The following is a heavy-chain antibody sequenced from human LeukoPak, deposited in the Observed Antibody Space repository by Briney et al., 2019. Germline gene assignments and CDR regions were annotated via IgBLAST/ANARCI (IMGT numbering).Heavy chain of an antibody. V-gene: IGHV3-15*01. CDR3: TTGYYYYYYMDV. CDR1: GFTFSSYG. J-gene: IGHJ6*03. Sequence: PGGSLRLSCAASGFTFSSYGMHWVRQAPGKGLEWVGRIKSKTDGGTTDYAAPVKGRFTISRDDSKNTLYLQMNSLKTEDTAVYYCTTGYYYYYYMDVWGKGTTVTVSS. CDR2: IKSKTDGGTT.